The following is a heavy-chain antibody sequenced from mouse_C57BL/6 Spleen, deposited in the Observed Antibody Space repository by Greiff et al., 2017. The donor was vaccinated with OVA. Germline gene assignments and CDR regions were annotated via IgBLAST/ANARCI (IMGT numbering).Heavy chain of an antibody. J-gene: IGHJ2*01. D-gene: IGHD2-2*01. Sequence: QVQLQQPGAELVKPGASVKLSCKASGYTFTSYWMQWVKQRPGQGLEWIVKIDPADSYTNYNQQFKGKATLTVDTSSSTDYIHLTSLPTQYNAVNYCASGCPYWGQGTTLTVSS. V-gene: IGHV1-50*01. CDR2: IDPADSYT. CDR3: ASGCPY. CDR1: GYTFTSYW.